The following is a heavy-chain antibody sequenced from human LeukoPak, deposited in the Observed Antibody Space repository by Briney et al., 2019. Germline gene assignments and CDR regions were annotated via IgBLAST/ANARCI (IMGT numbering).Heavy chain of an antibody. D-gene: IGHD2-2*01. CDR3: ARDTGHQLSRRNYYAMDV. Sequence: SQTLSLTCTVSGDSVGSGSYYWGWIRQPPGKGLEWIGSIYYGGSTYYNPSLKSRVTISVDTSKNQFSLKVSSVTAADTAVYYCARDTGHQLSRRNYYAMDVWGQGTTVTVSS. CDR2: IYYGGST. CDR1: GDSVGSGSYY. J-gene: IGHJ6*02. V-gene: IGHV4-39*07.